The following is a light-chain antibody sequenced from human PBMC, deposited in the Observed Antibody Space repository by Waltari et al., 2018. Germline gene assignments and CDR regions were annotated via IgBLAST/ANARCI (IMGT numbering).Light chain of an antibody. Sequence: NFLLTQPHSVSESPGKTVTISCTRSSGSIASNYVQWSQQRPGSAPVTVIYDDNRRPSGVPERFSASIDSSSNVASLFISGLETEDEADYYCQSYDSANHWVFGGGTKVTVL. CDR3: QSYDSANHWV. J-gene: IGLJ3*02. V-gene: IGLV6-57*03. CDR1: SGSIASNY. CDR2: DDN.